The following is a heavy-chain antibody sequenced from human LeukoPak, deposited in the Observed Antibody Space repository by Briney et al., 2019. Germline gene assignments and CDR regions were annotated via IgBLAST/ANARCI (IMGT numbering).Heavy chain of an antibody. D-gene: IGHD3-10*01. CDR2: INPNSGGT. V-gene: IGHV1-2*02. CDR3: ARDYGSGSYAYYYGMDV. J-gene: IGHJ6*02. CDR1: GYTFTGYY. Sequence: GASVKVSCKASGYTFTGYYMQWVRQAPGHGLEWMGWINPNSGGTNYAQKFQGRVTMTRDKSISPAYMELSRLRSDDTAVYYCARDYGSGSYAYYYGMDVWGQGTTVTVSS.